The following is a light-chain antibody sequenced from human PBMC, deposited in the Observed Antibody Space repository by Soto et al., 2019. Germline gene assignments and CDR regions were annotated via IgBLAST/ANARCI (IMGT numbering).Light chain of an antibody. Sequence: DIQMTQSPSSLSASVGDRVTITCQASQDIKNYLNWYQQKPGKAPKLLIYNASTLESGVPSRFSGTGSGNHFTFPISSLQPEDIATYYCQQYDDLFTFGPGTKVDI. V-gene: IGKV1-33*01. CDR2: NAS. J-gene: IGKJ3*01. CDR3: QQYDDLFT. CDR1: QDIKNY.